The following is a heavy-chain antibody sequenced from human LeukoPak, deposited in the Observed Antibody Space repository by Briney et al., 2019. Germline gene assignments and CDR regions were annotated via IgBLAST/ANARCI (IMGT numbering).Heavy chain of an antibody. J-gene: IGHJ4*02. V-gene: IGHV3-23*01. CDR3: AKAAARYYDFWSGYDY. D-gene: IGHD3-3*01. Sequence: GGSLRLSCAASGFTFSSYAMSWVRQAPGKGLEWVSAISGSGGSTYYADSVKGRFIISRDNSKNTLYLQMDSLRAEDTAVYYCAKAAARYYDFWSGYDYWGQGTLVTVSS. CDR1: GFTFSSYA. CDR2: ISGSGGST.